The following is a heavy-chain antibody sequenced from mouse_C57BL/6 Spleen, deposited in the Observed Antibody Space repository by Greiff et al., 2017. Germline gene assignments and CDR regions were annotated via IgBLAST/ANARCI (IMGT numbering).Heavy chain of an antibody. CDR1: GYAFSSYW. CDR3: ARGGDGSPYYAMDY. CDR2: IYPGDGDT. D-gene: IGHD2-3*01. J-gene: IGHJ4*01. Sequence: VQLQQSGAELVKPGASVKISCKASGYAFSSYWMNWVKQRPGKGLEWIGQIYPGDGDTNYNGKFKGKATLTADKSSSTAYMQLSSLTSEDSAVYFCARGGDGSPYYAMDYWGQGTSVTVSS. V-gene: IGHV1-80*01.